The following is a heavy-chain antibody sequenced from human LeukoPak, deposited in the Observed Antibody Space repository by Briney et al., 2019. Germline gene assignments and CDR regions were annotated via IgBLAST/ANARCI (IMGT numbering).Heavy chain of an antibody. CDR1: GGSFSGYY. Sequence: SETLSLTCAVYGGSFSGYYWSWIRQPPGKGLEWIGEINHSGSTNYNPSPKSRVTISVDTSKNQFSLKLSSVTAADTAVFYCARHVSGYYDAFDIWDQGTMVTVSS. D-gene: IGHD3-9*01. CDR3: ARHVSGYYDAFDI. CDR2: INHSGST. J-gene: IGHJ3*02. V-gene: IGHV4-34*01.